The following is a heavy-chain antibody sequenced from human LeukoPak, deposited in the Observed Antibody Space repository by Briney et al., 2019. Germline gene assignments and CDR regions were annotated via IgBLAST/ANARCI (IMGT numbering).Heavy chain of an antibody. Sequence: GGSLRLSCAASGFTFSSYAMSWVRQAPGKGLEWVSSISSSSSYIYYADSVKGRFTISRDNAKNSLYLQMNSLRAEDTAVYYCARGSSSGSYYGKVDSVDYWGQGTLVTVSS. CDR3: ARGSSSGSYYGKVDSVDY. V-gene: IGHV3-21*01. CDR2: ISSSSSYI. J-gene: IGHJ4*02. CDR1: GFTFSSYA. D-gene: IGHD1-26*01.